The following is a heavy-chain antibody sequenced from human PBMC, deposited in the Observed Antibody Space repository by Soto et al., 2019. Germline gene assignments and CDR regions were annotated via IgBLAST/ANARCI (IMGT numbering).Heavy chain of an antibody. V-gene: IGHV1-2*04. CDR3: ARERGDVAPSITGPYYNWFDP. D-gene: IGHD1-20*01. Sequence: QVQLVQSGAEVKKPGASVKVSCKASGYTFTGYYMHWVRQAPGQGLEWMGWINPNSGGTNYAQKFQGWVTMTRDTSISTAYMELSRLRSDDTAVYYCARERGDVAPSITGPYYNWFDPWGQGTLVTVSS. CDR2: INPNSGGT. CDR1: GYTFTGYY. J-gene: IGHJ5*02.